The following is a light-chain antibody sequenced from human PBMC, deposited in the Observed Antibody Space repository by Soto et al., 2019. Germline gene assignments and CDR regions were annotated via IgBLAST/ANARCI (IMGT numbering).Light chain of an antibody. CDR2: GAS. CDR1: QSVTSSY. CDR3: QEYRSSRT. Sequence: EMVLPQSPGTLSLSPGERATLSCMASQSVTSSYLAWYQQKPGQAPRLLIYGASTRATGIPDRFSGGGSGTDFTLTISRLEPEDFAVYYCQEYRSSRTFGQGTKVEIK. V-gene: IGKV3-20*01. J-gene: IGKJ1*01.